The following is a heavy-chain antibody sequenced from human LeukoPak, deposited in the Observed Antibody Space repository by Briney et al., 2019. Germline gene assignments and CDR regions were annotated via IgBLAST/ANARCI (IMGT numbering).Heavy chain of an antibody. CDR1: GFTFSSYA. D-gene: IGHD3-3*01. Sequence: GGSLRLSCAASGFTFSSYAMSWVRQAPGKGLEWVSAISGSGGSTYYADSVKGRFTISRDNSKNTLYLQMNSLRAEDTAVYYCAKAREWLSYHNYFNYWGQGTLVTVSS. J-gene: IGHJ4*02. CDR2: ISGSGGST. CDR3: AKAREWLSYHNYFNY. V-gene: IGHV3-23*01.